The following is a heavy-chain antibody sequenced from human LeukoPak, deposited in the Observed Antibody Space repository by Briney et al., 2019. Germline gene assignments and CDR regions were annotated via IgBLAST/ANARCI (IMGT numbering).Heavy chain of an antibody. D-gene: IGHD3-3*01. Sequence: PGGSLRLSCAASGFTFSSYSMNWVRQAPGKGLEWVSSISSSSSYIYYADSVKGRFTISRDNAKNSLYLQMNSLRAEDTAVYYCARPDARFLENYHMDVWGKGTTVTVSS. CDR3: ARPDARFLENYHMDV. CDR2: ISSSSSYI. V-gene: IGHV3-21*01. CDR1: GFTFSSYS. J-gene: IGHJ6*03.